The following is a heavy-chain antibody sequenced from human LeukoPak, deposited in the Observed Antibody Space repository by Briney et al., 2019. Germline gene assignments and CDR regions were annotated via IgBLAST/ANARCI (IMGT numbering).Heavy chain of an antibody. CDR3: ARNLARTGDFDY. V-gene: IGHV1-8*01. D-gene: IGHD5-12*01. CDR1: GYSFISYD. CDR2: MNPNSGST. Sequence: ASVKVSCKASGYSFISYDINWVRQATGQGLEWLGWMNPNSGSTGYAQNFQGRVSMTRDTSISTAYMELSNLGSEDTAVYYCARNLARTGDFDYWGQGALVTVSS. J-gene: IGHJ4*02.